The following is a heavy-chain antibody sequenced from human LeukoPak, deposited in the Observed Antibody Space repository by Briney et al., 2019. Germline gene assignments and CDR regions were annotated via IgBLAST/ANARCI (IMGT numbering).Heavy chain of an antibody. CDR1: GFTFSDYY. CDR3: AKDLSLAVAGTEDDY. Sequence: PGGSLRLSCAASGFTFSDYYINWIRQAPGKGLEWVSAISGSGGSTYYADSVKGRFTISRDNSKNTLYLQMNSLRAEDTAVYYCAKDLSLAVAGTEDDYWGQGTLVTVSS. V-gene: IGHV3-23*01. CDR2: ISGSGGST. J-gene: IGHJ4*02. D-gene: IGHD6-19*01.